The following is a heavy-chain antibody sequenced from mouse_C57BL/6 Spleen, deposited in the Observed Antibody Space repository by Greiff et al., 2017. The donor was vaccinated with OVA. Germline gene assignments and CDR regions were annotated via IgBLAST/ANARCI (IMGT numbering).Heavy chain of an antibody. CDR3: AKEVDCYDSRGGYAMDY. J-gene: IGHJ4*01. V-gene: IGHV1-59*01. D-gene: IGHD1-1*01. CDR2: IDPSDSYT. CDR1: GYTFTSYW. Sequence: QVQLQQPGAELVRPGPSVKLSCKASGYTFTSYWMHWVKQRPGQGLEWIGVIDPSDSYTNYNQKFKGKATLTVDTSSSTAYMQPCSLTSEDSAVYYWAKEVDCYDSRGGYAMDYWGQGTSVTVSS.